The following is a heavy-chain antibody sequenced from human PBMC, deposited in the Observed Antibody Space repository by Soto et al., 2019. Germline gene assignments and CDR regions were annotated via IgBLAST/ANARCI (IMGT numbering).Heavy chain of an antibody. CDR3: ARDFYPVAYFLDH. CDR2: VSGYNDKT. V-gene: IGHV1-18*04. D-gene: IGHD1-26*01. CDR1: GYTFTNHG. Sequence: ASVKVSCKASGYTFTNHGISWVRQAPGQGLEWVGWVSGYNDKTKSAQKFQGRVTMTTDTSTSTAYMELRSLRSDDTAVYYCARDFYPVAYFLDHWGQGTMVTVS. J-gene: IGHJ4*02.